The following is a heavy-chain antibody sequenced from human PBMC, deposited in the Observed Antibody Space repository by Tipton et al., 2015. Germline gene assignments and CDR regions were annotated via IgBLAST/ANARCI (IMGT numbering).Heavy chain of an antibody. V-gene: IGHV3-20*04. Sequence: SLRLSCAASGFTFDDYGMSWVRQAPGKGLEWVSGVSWNGGRKAYADSVEGRFTISRDNAKNSLYLQMNSLRAEDTAVYYCAKDKSSSNLCLDYWGQGTLVTVSS. CDR1: GFTFDDYG. D-gene: IGHD6-6*01. CDR2: VSWNGGRK. CDR3: AKDKSSSNLCLDY. J-gene: IGHJ4*02.